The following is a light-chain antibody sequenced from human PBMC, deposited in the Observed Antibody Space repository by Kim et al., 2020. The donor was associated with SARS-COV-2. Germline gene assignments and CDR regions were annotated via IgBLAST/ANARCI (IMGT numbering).Light chain of an antibody. V-gene: IGLV3-21*03. CDR2: DDS. J-gene: IGLJ2*01. CDR1: TIAMKR. CDR3: HVWDTSNDRVV. Sequence: APGKTSRITLGGDTIAMKRVFGYQQKTGQAPVAVIYDDSHRPSVVPERFSGSRSGNTATLTISGVEAGDEADYYCHVWDTSNDRVVFGGGTKVTVL.